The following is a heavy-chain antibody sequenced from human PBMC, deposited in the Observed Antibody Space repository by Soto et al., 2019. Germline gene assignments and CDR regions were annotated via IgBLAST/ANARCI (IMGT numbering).Heavy chain of an antibody. CDR2: IDPGDSDT. CDR3: ATGGYCSGTRCYNFFDY. V-gene: IGHV5-51*01. D-gene: IGHD2-2*02. CDR1: GYSFTSYW. Sequence: GESLKISCKGSGYSFTSYWISWVRQMPGKGLEWMGRIDPGDSDTRYSPSFQGQVTISADKSISTAYLQWSSLKASDTAIYYCATGGYCSGTRCYNFFDYWGQGTLVTVSS. J-gene: IGHJ4*02.